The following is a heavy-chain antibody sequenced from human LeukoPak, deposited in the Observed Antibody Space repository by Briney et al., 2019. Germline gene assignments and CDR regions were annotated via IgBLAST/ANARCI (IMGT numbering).Heavy chain of an antibody. CDR1: GYTFTSYA. D-gene: IGHD5-18*01. Sequence: ASVKVSCKASGYTFTSYAMNWVRQAPGQGLEWMGWINTNTGNPTYAQGFTGRFVFSLDTSVSTAYLQISSLKAEDTAVYYCARGGGSYGYSWLVKYWFDPWGQGTLVTVSS. J-gene: IGHJ5*02. CDR3: ARGGGSYGYSWLVKYWFDP. CDR2: INTNTGNP. V-gene: IGHV7-4-1*02.